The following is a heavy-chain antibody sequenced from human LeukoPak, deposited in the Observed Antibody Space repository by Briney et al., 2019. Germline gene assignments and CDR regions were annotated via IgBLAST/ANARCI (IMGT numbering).Heavy chain of an antibody. CDR1: GFTFSNAW. J-gene: IGHJ3*02. CDR2: IKSKTDGGTT. Sequence: GGSLRLSCAASGFTFSNAWMSWVRQAPGKGLEWVGRIKSKTDGGTTDYAAPVKGRFTISRDDSKNTLYLQMNSLKTEDTAVYYCTTDRYCSGGSCYFDDAFDIWGQGTMVTVSS. CDR3: TTDRYCSGGSCYFDDAFDI. V-gene: IGHV3-15*01. D-gene: IGHD2-15*01.